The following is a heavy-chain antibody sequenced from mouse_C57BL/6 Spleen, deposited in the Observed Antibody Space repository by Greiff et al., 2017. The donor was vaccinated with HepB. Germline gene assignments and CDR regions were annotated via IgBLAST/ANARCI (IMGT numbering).Heavy chain of an antibody. D-gene: IGHD3-2*02. CDR1: GYTFTSYW. Sequence: QVQLQQPGAELVMPGASVKLSCKASGYTFTSYWMHWVKQRPGQGLEWIGEIDPSDSYTNYNQKFKGKSTLTVDKSSSTACMQLSSLTSEDSAVYYCASTAQAHYAMDYWGQGTSVTVSS. J-gene: IGHJ4*01. CDR2: IDPSDSYT. V-gene: IGHV1-69*01. CDR3: ASTAQAHYAMDY.